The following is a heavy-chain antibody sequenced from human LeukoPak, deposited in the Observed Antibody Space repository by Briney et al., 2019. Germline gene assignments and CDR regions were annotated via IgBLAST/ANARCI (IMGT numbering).Heavy chain of an antibody. J-gene: IGHJ4*02. CDR3: VLMPGY. Sequence: SETLSLTCTVSCGSISSSNYYWGWVRQPPGKGLEWIGSFYNSGSTFYNPSRKSRVTISVDTSKKQFSLRLTSVTAADTAVYYCVLMPGYWGQGILVAVSS. CDR2: FYNSGST. D-gene: IGHD2-2*01. CDR1: CGSISSSNYY. V-gene: IGHV4-39*01.